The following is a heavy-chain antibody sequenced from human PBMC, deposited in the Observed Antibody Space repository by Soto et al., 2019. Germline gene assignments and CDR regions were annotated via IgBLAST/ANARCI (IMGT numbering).Heavy chain of an antibody. V-gene: IGHV1-18*01. CDR1: GYTFTSYG. CDR3: ARARQYSTSWYSDWFDP. Sequence: GASVKVCCKASGYTFTSYGFSGVRQATGEGLEWMGWISAYNGNTNYAQKLQGRVTMTTDTSTSTAYMELRSLRSDDTAVYYCARARQYSTSWYSDWFDPCGQGTLVTVSS. CDR2: ISAYNGNT. D-gene: IGHD6-13*01. J-gene: IGHJ5*02.